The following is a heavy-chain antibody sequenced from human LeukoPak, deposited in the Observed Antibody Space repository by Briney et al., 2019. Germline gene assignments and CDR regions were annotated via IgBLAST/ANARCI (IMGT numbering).Heavy chain of an antibody. CDR1: GGTFSSYA. CDR3: ARRAAAGPEFDY. V-gene: IGHV1-69*06. J-gene: IGHJ4*02. CDR2: IIPIFGTA. Sequence: ASVKVSFKASGGTFSSYAISWVRQAPGQGLEGMGGIIPIFGTANYAQKFQGRVTITADKSTSTAYMELSSLRSEDTAVYYCARRAAAGPEFDYWGQGTLVTVSS. D-gene: IGHD6-13*01.